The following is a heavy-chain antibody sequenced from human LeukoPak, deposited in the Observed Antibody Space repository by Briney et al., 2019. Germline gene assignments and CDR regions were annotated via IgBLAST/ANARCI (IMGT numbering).Heavy chain of an antibody. D-gene: IGHD2-2*02. J-gene: IGHJ5*02. Sequence: SVKVSCKASGGTFSSYAISWVRQAPGQGLEWMGRIIPILGIANYAQKLQGRVTMTTDTSTSTAYMELRSLRSDDTAVYYCARGGGYCSSTSCYTGIIRGWFDPWGQGTLVTVSS. CDR3: ARGGGYCSSTSCYTGIIRGWFDP. CDR2: IIPILGIA. V-gene: IGHV1-69*04. CDR1: GGTFSSYA.